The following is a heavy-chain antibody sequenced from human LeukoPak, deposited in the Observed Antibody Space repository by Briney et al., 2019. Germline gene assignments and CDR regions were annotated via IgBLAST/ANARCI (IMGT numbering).Heavy chain of an antibody. Sequence: PGGSLRLSCAASGFTFSTYTMNWVRQAPGKGPEWVSSISGSTSNIYYADSVKGRFTISRDNPKNSLYLQIHSLRAEDTAVYYCARVRGYGDYYFDYWGQGTLVTVSS. V-gene: IGHV3-21*01. CDR2: ISGSTSNI. J-gene: IGHJ4*02. CDR3: ARVRGYGDYYFDY. CDR1: GFTFSTYT. D-gene: IGHD4-17*01.